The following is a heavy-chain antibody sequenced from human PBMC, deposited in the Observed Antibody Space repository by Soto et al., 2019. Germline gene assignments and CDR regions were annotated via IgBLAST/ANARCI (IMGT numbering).Heavy chain of an antibody. Sequence: EVQLVESGGGLVQPGGSLRLSCVASGLTLSRYWTSWVRQAPGKGLEWVANIKEDGGKTYYVDSVKGRFTISRDNAKNSVYLQMNSLRVEDTAVYYCSRDYYGPGPDWGQGTLVIVSS. CDR2: IKEDGGKT. CDR3: SRDYYGPGPD. CDR1: GLTLSRYW. V-gene: IGHV3-7*04. J-gene: IGHJ4*02. D-gene: IGHD3-22*01.